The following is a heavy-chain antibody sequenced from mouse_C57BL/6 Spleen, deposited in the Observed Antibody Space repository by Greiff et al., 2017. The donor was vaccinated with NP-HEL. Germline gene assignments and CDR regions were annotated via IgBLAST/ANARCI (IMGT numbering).Heavy chain of an antibody. D-gene: IGHD3-3*01. J-gene: IGHJ3*01. CDR1: GYTFTDYY. CDR3: ARSEWGGTGFAY. Sequence: EVKLQQSGPELVKPGASVKISCKASGYTFTDYYMNWVKQSHGKSLEWIGDINPNNGGTSYNQKFKGKATLTVDKSSSTAYMELRSLTSEDSAVYDCARSEWGGTGFAYWGQGTLVTVSA. CDR2: INPNNGGT. V-gene: IGHV1-26*01.